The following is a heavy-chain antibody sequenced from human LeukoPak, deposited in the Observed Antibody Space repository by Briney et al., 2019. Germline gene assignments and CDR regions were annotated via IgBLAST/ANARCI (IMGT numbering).Heavy chain of an antibody. CDR2: IYPGDSDT. CDR3: ARLVGRYCSSTSCLGGPFDY. CDR1: GYSFTSYW. D-gene: IGHD2-2*01. Sequence: GESLQISCKGSGYSFTSYWIGWVRQMPGKGLEWMGIIYPGDSDTRYSPSFQGQVTISADKSISTAYLQWSSLKASDTAMYYCARLVGRYCSSTSCLGGPFDYWGQGTLVTVSS. V-gene: IGHV5-51*01. J-gene: IGHJ4*02.